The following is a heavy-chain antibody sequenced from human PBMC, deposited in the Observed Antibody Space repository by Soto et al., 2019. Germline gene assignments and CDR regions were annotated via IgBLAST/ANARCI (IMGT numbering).Heavy chain of an antibody. CDR3: AKPGVTDTYYYDSSGYYSRYYFDY. CDR2: ISGSGGST. D-gene: IGHD3-22*01. J-gene: IGHJ4*02. Sequence: GGSLRLSCAASGFTFSSYAMSWVRQAPGKGLEWVSAISGSGGSTYYADSVKGRFTISRDKSKNTLYLQMNSLRAEDTAVYYCAKPGVTDTYYYDSSGYYSRYYFDYWGQGTLVTVSS. CDR1: GFTFSSYA. V-gene: IGHV3-23*01.